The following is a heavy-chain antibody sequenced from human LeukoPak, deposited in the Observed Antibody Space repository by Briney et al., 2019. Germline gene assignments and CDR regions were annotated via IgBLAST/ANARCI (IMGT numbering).Heavy chain of an antibody. J-gene: IGHJ3*02. Sequence: RGESLQISCQGSGSSFTSYWIGWVRQLPGKGLEWMGIIYPGDSDTRYSPSFQGQVTISADKSISTAYLQWSSLKASDTAMYYCATLYCSSTSCYNDAFDIWGQGTMVTVSS. CDR2: IYPGDSDT. CDR1: GSSFTSYW. CDR3: ATLYCSSTSCYNDAFDI. D-gene: IGHD2-2*02. V-gene: IGHV5-51*01.